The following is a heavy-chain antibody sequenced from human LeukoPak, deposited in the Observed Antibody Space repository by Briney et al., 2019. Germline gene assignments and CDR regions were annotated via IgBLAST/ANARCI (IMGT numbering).Heavy chain of an antibody. CDR3: AKDDYVDTAMFDP. D-gene: IGHD5-18*01. J-gene: IGHJ5*02. CDR1: GFTFSSYW. V-gene: IGHV3-7*01. CDR2: IKQDGSEK. Sequence: GGSLRLSCAASGFTFSSYWMSWVRQAPGKGLEWVANIKQDGSEKYYVDSVKGRFTISRDNAKNSLYLQMNSLRAEDTAVYYCAKDDYVDTAMFDPWGQGTLVTVSS.